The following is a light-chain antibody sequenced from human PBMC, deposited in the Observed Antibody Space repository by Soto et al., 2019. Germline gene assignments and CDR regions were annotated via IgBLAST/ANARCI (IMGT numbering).Light chain of an antibody. CDR3: QQRSYWIT. V-gene: IGKV3-11*01. Sequence: EIVMTQSPGTVSVFPGETVTLSFRASQSVSGYLDWFHQKPGQAPRLPIYDASNRATGIPARFSGSGSGTDFTLTISSLEPEDFAVYYCQQRSYWITFGQGTRLEI. J-gene: IGKJ5*01. CDR1: QSVSGY. CDR2: DAS.